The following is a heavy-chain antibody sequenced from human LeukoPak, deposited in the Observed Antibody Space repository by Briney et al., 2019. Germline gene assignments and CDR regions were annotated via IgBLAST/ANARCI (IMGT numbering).Heavy chain of an antibody. J-gene: IGHJ6*03. V-gene: IGHV3-30*04. CDR3: AKDGTPSGYYYYMDV. Sequence: PGGSLRLSCAASGFTFSSYAMHWVRQAPGKGLEWVALISYDGSNKYYADSVKGRFTISRDNSKNTLYLQMNSLRAEDTAVYYCAKDGTPSGYYYYMDVWGKGTTVTVSS. CDR1: GFTFSSYA. CDR2: ISYDGSNK.